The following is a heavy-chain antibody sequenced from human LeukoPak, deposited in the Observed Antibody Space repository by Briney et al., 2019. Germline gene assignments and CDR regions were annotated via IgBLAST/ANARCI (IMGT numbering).Heavy chain of an antibody. CDR1: GFTFSSYA. CDR3: ARVIGWDEPFDL. Sequence: PGGSLRLSCAASGFTFSSYAMSWVRQAPGKGLEWVSGISGSGGSTYYADSVRGRFTVSRDNAKNTLYLQMNSLRVEDTAVYYCARVIGWDEPFDLWGHGTLVTVSS. J-gene: IGHJ3*01. V-gene: IGHV3-23*01. D-gene: IGHD1-26*01. CDR2: ISGSGGST.